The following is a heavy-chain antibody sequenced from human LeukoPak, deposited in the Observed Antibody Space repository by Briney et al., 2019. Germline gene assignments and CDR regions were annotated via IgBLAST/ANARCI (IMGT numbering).Heavy chain of an antibody. Sequence: SETLSLTCTVSGGSISSYYWSWIRQPPGKGLEWIGYIYYSGSTNYNPSLKSRVTISVDTSKNQFSLKLSSVTAADTAVYYCARGQVEVQRGGGGDYYYMDVWGKGTTVTVSS. CDR1: GGSISSYY. D-gene: IGHD2-21*01. J-gene: IGHJ6*03. CDR2: IYYSGST. CDR3: ARGQVEVQRGGGGDYYYMDV. V-gene: IGHV4-59*12.